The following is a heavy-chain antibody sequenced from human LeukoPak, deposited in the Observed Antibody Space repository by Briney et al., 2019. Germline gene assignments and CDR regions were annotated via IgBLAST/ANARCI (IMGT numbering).Heavy chain of an antibody. CDR2: IKSKTDGGTT. Sequence: GGSLRLPCAASGFTFSNAWMSWVRQAPGKGLEWVGRIKSKTDGGTTDYAAPVKGRFTISRDDSKNTLYLQMNSLKTEDTAVYYCTTGRALTDYYFDYWGQGTLVTVSS. V-gene: IGHV3-15*01. CDR1: GFTFSNAW. CDR3: TTGRALTDYYFDY. J-gene: IGHJ4*02.